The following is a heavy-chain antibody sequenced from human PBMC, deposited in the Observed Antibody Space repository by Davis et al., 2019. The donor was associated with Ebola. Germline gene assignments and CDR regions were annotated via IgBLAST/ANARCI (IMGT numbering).Heavy chain of an antibody. Sequence: PGGSLRLSCAASGFTFSSYAMSWVRLAPGKGLEWVANIKQDGSEKYYVDSVKGRFTISRDNSKNTLYLQMNSLRAEDTAVYYCAKDRGYCSSTSCYTDDAFDIWGQGTMVTVSS. CDR2: IKQDGSEK. CDR3: AKDRGYCSSTSCYTDDAFDI. J-gene: IGHJ3*02. CDR1: GFTFSSYA. V-gene: IGHV3-7*03. D-gene: IGHD2-2*02.